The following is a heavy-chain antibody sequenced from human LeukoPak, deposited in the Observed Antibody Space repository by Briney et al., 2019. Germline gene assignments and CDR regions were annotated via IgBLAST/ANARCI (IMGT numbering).Heavy chain of an antibody. V-gene: IGHV3-30*04. CDR2: ISYDGSNK. D-gene: IGHD5-18*01. CDR3: ARVRSWVCSYGPADFDY. J-gene: IGHJ4*02. CDR1: GFTFSSYA. Sequence: PGRSLRLSCAASGFTFSSYAMHWVRQAPGKGLEWVAVISYDGSNKYYADSVKGRFTISRDNSKNTLYLQMNSLRAEDTAVYYCARVRSWVCSYGPADFDYWGQGTLVTVSS.